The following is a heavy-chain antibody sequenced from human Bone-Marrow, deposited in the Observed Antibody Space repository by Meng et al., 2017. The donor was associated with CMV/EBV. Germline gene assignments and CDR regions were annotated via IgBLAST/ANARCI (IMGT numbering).Heavy chain of an antibody. J-gene: IGHJ3*02. Sequence: ATVKVSCKASGYTFTGYYMHWVRQAPGQGLEWMGWINPNSGGTNYAQKFQGRVTMTRDTSISTAYMELSRLRSDDTAVYYCARIGTYCSSTSCYTFDIWGQGTMAT. CDR2: INPNSGGT. CDR1: GYTFTGYY. V-gene: IGHV1-2*02. CDR3: ARIGTYCSSTSCYTFDI. D-gene: IGHD2-2*02.